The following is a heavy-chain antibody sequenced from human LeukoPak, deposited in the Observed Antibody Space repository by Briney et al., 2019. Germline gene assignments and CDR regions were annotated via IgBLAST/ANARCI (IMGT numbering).Heavy chain of an antibody. CDR1: GGSFSGYY. Sequence: PSETLSLTCAVYGGSFSGYYWSWIRQPPGKGLEWIGEINHSGSTNYNPSLKSRVTISVGTSKNQFSLKLSSVTAADTAVYYYARRRLYYGSGSYAWGQGTLVTVSS. V-gene: IGHV4-34*01. CDR2: INHSGST. D-gene: IGHD3-10*01. J-gene: IGHJ4*02. CDR3: ARRRLYYGSGSYA.